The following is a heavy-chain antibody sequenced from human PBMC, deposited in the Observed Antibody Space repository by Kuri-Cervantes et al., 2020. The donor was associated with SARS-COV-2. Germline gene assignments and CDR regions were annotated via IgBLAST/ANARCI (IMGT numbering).Heavy chain of an antibody. CDR1: GGSIHSSPYY. Sequence: SETLSLTCTVSGGSIHSSPYYWGWIRQPPGQGLEWIGSIYYSANTYFNPSLKSRVTMSVDTSRNQFSLRLSSVTGADTAVYYCARGLNGYYYDSSGWEDYYYYGMDVWGQGTTVTVSS. V-gene: IGHV4-39*01. J-gene: IGHJ6*02. CDR2: IYYSANT. D-gene: IGHD3-22*01. CDR3: ARGLNGYYYDSSGWEDYYYYGMDV.